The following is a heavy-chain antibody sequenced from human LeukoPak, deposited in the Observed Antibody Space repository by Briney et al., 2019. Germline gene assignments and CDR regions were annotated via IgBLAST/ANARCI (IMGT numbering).Heavy chain of an antibody. CDR2: IYHSGST. CDR3: ARELGLPSGKYNWFDP. V-gene: IGHV4-30-2*01. J-gene: IGHJ5*02. D-gene: IGHD6-19*01. Sequence: SEAQSLTCAVSGGSISSGGYSWSWIRQPPGKGLEWIGYIYHSGSTYYNPSLKSRVTITVDRSKNQFSLKLSSVTAADTAVYYCARELGLPSGKYNWFDPWGQGTLVTVSS. CDR1: GGSISSGGYS.